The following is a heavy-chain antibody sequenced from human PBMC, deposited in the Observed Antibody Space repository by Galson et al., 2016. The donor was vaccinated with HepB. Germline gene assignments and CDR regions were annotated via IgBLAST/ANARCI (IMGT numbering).Heavy chain of an antibody. Sequence: QSGAEVKQPGASVKVSCKTSGYDFRHYGISWVRQAPGQGLQWMGWIAAFNGDTDYAQKFQDRLTLTTDTSTSIAYMELRSLRQEDTAVYFCARVFGAGTTFSYWGQGTLLTVSS. J-gene: IGHJ4*02. V-gene: IGHV1-18*01. CDR1: GYDFRHYG. CDR3: ARVFGAGTTFSY. CDR2: IAAFNGDT. D-gene: IGHD1-1*01.